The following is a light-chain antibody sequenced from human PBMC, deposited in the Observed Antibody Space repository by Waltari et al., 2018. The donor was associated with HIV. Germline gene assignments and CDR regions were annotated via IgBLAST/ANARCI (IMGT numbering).Light chain of an antibody. CDR1: QSVSSTY. CDR2: GAS. J-gene: IGKJ5*01. Sequence: EIVLTQSPGTLSLSPGERATLSCRASQSVSSTYLAWYQQNPGQAPRLLIYGASSRATGIPDRFSGSGSGTDFTLAISRVEPEDFAAYYCQQYGNSLITFGQGTRLAIK. CDR3: QQYGNSLIT. V-gene: IGKV3-20*01.